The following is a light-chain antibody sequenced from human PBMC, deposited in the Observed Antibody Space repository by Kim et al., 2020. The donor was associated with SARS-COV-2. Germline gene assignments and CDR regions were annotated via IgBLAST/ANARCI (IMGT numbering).Light chain of an antibody. CDR1: SGNTNYA. CDR2: LNSHGRY. Sequence: QPVLTQSHSASASLGTSVKITCSLSSGNTNYAIAWHQKQPEKGPRVLMRLNSHGRYVKGDGIPDRFSGSSSAAERYLTISSVQSEDEADYYCQTWVAAIRVFGGGTQLTVL. J-gene: IGLJ3*02. CDR3: QTWVAAIRV. V-gene: IGLV4-69*01.